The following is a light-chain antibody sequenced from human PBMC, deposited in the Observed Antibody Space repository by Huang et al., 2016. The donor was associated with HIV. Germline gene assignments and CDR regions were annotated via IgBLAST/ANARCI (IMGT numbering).Light chain of an antibody. CDR3: QQRISWPPSYT. V-gene: IGKV3-11*01. Sequence: EIVLTQSPSTLSLSPGDRATLSCRASQSVSSYFDGYQQKPGQAPRLLIYATSNRATGVPARFSGSGSGTDFTLTISSLEPEDFANYYCQQRISWPPSYTFGQGTKVEI. CDR1: QSVSSY. J-gene: IGKJ2*01. CDR2: ATS.